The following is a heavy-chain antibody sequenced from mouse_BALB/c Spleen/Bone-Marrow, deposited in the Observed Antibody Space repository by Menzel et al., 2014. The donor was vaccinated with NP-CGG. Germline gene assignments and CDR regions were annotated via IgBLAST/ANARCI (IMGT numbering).Heavy chain of an antibody. CDR1: GYSITSDYA. Sequence: EVKLMESGPGLVKPSQSLSLTCTVTGYSITSDYAWHWIRQFPGNKLEWMGYISYSGSTSYYPYLKSRISITRDTSKNQFFLQLNSVTNEDTATYYRARSADWYFDVWGAGTTVTVSS. J-gene: IGHJ1*01. CDR3: ARSADWYFDV. V-gene: IGHV3-2*02. CDR2: ISYSGST.